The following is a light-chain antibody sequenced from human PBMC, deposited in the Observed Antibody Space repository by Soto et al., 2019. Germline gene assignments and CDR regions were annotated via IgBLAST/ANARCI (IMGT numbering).Light chain of an antibody. CDR2: GAS. V-gene: IGKV3-20*01. CDR1: QSGSSTY. CDR3: QQYGSSPWT. Sequence: EIVLTQSPGTLSLSPGERATLSCRASQSGSSTYLAWYQQKPGQAPRLLIYGASSRATGIPDRFSGSGSATDFTLTISRLEPEDFAVYYCQQYGSSPWTFGHGTKVEIK. J-gene: IGKJ1*01.